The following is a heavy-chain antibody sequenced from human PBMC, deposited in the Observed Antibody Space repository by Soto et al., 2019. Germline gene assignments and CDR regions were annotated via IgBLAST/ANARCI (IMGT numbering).Heavy chain of an antibody. CDR2: ISGSGGST. Sequence: PGGSLRLSCAASGFTFSSYAMSWVRQAPGKGLEWVSAISGSGGSTYYADSVKGRFTISRDNSKNTLYLQMNSLRAEDTAVYYCAKKYDFWSGPRVGMDVWGQGTTVTVSS. J-gene: IGHJ6*02. V-gene: IGHV3-23*01. CDR1: GFTFSSYA. D-gene: IGHD3-3*01. CDR3: AKKYDFWSGPRVGMDV.